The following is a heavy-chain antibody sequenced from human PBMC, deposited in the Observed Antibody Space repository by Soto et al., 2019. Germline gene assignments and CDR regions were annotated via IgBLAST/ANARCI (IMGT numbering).Heavy chain of an antibody. J-gene: IGHJ3*02. CDR2: ISGSGGST. D-gene: IGHD6-19*01. CDR3: AKDSGQYISGHDAFDI. Sequence: EVQLLESGGGLVQPGGSLRLSCAASGFTFSSYAMSWVRQAPGKGLEWASGISGSGGSTYYADSVKGRFTISRDNSKNTLYLQMNSLTTEDTAVFYCAKDSGQYISGHDAFDIWGQGTMVTVSS. V-gene: IGHV3-23*01. CDR1: GFTFSSYA.